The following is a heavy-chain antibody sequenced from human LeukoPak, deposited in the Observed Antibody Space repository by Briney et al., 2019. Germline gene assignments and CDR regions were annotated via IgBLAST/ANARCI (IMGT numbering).Heavy chain of an antibody. V-gene: IGHV4-31*03. CDR2: IYYSGST. CDR1: GGSISSGGYY. D-gene: IGHD1-1*01. J-gene: IGHJ6*03. CDR3: ARSTTYNIYYYYMDV. Sequence: PSETLSLTCTVSGGSISSGGYYWSWIRQHPGKGLEWIGYIYYSGSTYYNPSLKSRVTISVDTSKNQFSLKLSSVTAADTAVYYSARSTTYNIYYYYMDVWGKGTTVTVSS.